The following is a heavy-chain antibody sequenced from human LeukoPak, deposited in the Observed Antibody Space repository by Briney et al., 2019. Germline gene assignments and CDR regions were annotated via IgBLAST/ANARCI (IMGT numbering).Heavy chain of an antibody. CDR3: ARGRGYYVDYFDY. CDR1: GGSISSSY. CDR2: MYISGNT. V-gene: IGHV4-4*07. D-gene: IGHD3-22*01. J-gene: IGHJ4*02. Sequence: PSETLSLTCTVSGGSISSSYWSWIRQPAGKGLEWIGRMYISGNTNYNPSLENRVTASLDTSKNQFSLELSSVTAADTAVYYCARGRGYYVDYFDYWGQGTLVTVSS.